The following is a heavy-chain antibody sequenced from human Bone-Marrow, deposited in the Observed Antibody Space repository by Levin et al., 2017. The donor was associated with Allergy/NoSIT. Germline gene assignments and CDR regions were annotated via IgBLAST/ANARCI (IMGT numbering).Heavy chain of an antibody. CDR2: ISHDERSI. D-gene: IGHD3-22*01. Sequence: GGSLRLSCAVSGLTFSRFVLHWVRQAPGKGLEWVAVISHDERSIIYADSVRGRFTISKDNSKNTLYLQMNSLRDEDTAVYYCATAGPTSGYADAFEFWGQGTTVTVSS. J-gene: IGHJ3*01. CDR3: ATAGPTSGYADAFEF. V-gene: IGHV3-30*04. CDR1: GLTFSRFV.